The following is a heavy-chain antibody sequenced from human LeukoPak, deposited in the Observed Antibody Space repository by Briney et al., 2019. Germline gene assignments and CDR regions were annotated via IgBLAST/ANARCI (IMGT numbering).Heavy chain of an antibody. J-gene: IGHJ4*02. CDR3: AKEKYYGSD. CDR1: GFTFSSYA. D-gene: IGHD3-10*01. CDR2: ITAGGGST. Sequence: AGGSVRLSCAVSGFTFSSYAMIWVRQARGRGLEWVSSITAGGGSTNYADSVKGPFTITRENPKNTLYLKMNSPRAEDTAVYYCAKEKYYGSDWGQGTLVTVSS. V-gene: IGHV3-23*01.